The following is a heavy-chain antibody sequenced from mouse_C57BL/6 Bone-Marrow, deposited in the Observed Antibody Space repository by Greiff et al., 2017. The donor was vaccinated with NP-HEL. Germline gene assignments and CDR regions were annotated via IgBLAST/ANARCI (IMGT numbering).Heavy chain of an antibody. V-gene: IGHV1-69*01. Sequence: VKLQQPGAELVMPGASVKLSCKASGYTFTSYWMHWVKQRPGHGLEWIGEIDPSDSYTKYNQKFKGKSTLTVDKSSTTAYLQLSSLTSEDSAVYYCSRGALWLRRNFDYWGQGTTLTVSS. J-gene: IGHJ2*01. CDR2: IDPSDSYT. CDR3: SRGALWLRRNFDY. CDR1: GYTFTSYW. D-gene: IGHD2-2*01.